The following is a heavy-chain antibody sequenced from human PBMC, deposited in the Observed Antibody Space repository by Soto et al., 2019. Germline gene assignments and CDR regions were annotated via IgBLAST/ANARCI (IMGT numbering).Heavy chain of an antibody. CDR3: AAGSGTYFDY. Sequence: SQTLSLTCAISGDSVSNNGATWNWIRQSPSRGLEWLGRAYYRSRWIYDYAMSVKSRISINPDTSKNQVSLQLNSVTPADTAVYYCAAGSGTYFDYWGQGTLVTVSS. CDR1: GDSVSNNGAT. V-gene: IGHV6-1*01. CDR2: AYYRSRWIY. J-gene: IGHJ4*02. D-gene: IGHD2-15*01.